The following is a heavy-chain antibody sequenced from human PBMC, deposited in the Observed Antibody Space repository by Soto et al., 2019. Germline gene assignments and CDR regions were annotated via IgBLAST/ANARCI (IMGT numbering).Heavy chain of an antibody. CDR1: GGSISSYY. V-gene: IGHV4-59*01. Sequence: SETLSLTCTVSGGSISSYYWSWIRQPPGKGLEWIGYIYYSGSTNYNPSLKSRVTISVDTSKNQFSLKLSSVTAADTAVYYCARYSNRSGYRAFDIWGQGTMVTVSS. J-gene: IGHJ3*02. CDR2: IYYSGST. CDR3: ARYSNRSGYRAFDI. D-gene: IGHD3-10*01.